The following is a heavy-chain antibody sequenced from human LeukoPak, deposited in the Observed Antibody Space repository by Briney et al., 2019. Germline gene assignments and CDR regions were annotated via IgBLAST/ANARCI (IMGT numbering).Heavy chain of an antibody. CDR1: GYTFTGYY. V-gene: IGHV1-2*06. J-gene: IGHJ4*02. CDR2: INPNSGGT. CDR3: ARDLVDHTYYYDSSGYYAHLDY. Sequence: ASVKVSCKASGYTFTGYYMHWVRQAPGQGLEWMGRINPNSGGTNYAQKFQGRVTMTRDTSISTAYMELSRLRSDDTAVYYCARDLVDHTYYYDSSGYYAHLDYWGQGTLVTVSS. D-gene: IGHD3-22*01.